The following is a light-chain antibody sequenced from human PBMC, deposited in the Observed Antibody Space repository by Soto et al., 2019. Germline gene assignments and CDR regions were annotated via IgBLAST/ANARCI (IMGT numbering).Light chain of an antibody. Sequence: QAVLTQPASVSGSPGQSITISCTGTSSDIGTYNFVSWYQQHPGKAPKLLIHEINNRPSGVSIRFSGSQSGNTASLTISGLQAEDEADYYCSSDTTTSTLMFGGGTKLTVL. J-gene: IGLJ3*02. V-gene: IGLV2-14*01. CDR2: EIN. CDR1: SSDIGTYNF. CDR3: SSDTTTSTLM.